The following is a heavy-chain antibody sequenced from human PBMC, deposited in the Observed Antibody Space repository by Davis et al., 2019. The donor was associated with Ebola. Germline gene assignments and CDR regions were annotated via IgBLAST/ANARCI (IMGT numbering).Heavy chain of an antibody. Sequence: ASAQVSCKASGYTSTGYYMHWVRQAPGQGLEWMGWINPNSGGTNYAQKFQGRVTMTRDTSISTAYMELSRLRSNDTAVYYCAREEGGIVVVPAATGGWFDPWGQGTLVTVSS. CDR1: GYTSTGYY. D-gene: IGHD2-2*01. J-gene: IGHJ5*02. V-gene: IGHV1-2*02. CDR3: AREEGGIVVVPAATGGWFDP. CDR2: INPNSGGT.